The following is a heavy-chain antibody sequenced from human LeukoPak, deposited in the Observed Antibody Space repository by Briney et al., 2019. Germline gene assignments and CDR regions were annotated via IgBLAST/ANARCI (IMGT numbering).Heavy chain of an antibody. J-gene: IGHJ4*02. CDR1: GFTFSSYG. CDR3: AKDPARFGTVLGY. CDR2: IRYDGSNK. Sequence: GGSLRLSCAASGFTFSSYGMHWVRQAPGKGLEWVAFIRYDGSNKYYADSVKGRFTISRDNSKNTLYLQMNGLRAEDTAVYYCAKDPARFGTVLGYWGQGTLVTVSS. D-gene: IGHD1-1*01. V-gene: IGHV3-30*02.